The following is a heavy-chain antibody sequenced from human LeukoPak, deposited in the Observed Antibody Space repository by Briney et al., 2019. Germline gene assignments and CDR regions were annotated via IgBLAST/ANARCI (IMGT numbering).Heavy chain of an antibody. CDR3: ARHEGGSFWSGFEIAP. D-gene: IGHD3-3*01. CDR1: GGSISSSSYY. Sequence: SETLSLTCTVSGGSISSSSYYWGWIRQPPGKGLEWIGSIYYSGSTYYNPSLKSRVTISVDTSKNQFSLKLSSVTAADTAVYYCARHEGGSFWSGFEIAPWGQGTLVTVSS. CDR2: IYYSGST. J-gene: IGHJ5*02. V-gene: IGHV4-39*01.